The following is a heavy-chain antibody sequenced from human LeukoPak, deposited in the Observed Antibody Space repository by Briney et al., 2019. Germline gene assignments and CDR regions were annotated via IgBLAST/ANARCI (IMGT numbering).Heavy chain of an antibody. J-gene: IGHJ5*02. CDR2: INWNGGST. V-gene: IGHV3-20*04. CDR1: GFTFDDYG. Sequence: PGGSLRLSCAASGFTFDDYGMSWVRQAPGKGLEWVSGINWNGGSTGYADSVKGRFTISRDNAKNSLYLQMNSLRAEDTALYYCAKPWGGGSYYGWFDPWGQGTLVTVSS. CDR3: AKPWGGGSYYGWFDP. D-gene: IGHD1-26*01.